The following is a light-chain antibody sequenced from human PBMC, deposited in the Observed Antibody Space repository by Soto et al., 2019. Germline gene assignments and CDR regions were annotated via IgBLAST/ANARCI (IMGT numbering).Light chain of an antibody. CDR2: GNS. CDR3: QSYDSSLSAHVV. Sequence: QPVLTHPPSVSGAPVQRVTISCTGSSSNIGAGYDVHWYQQLPGTAPKLLIYGNSNRPSGVPDRFSGSKSGTSASLAITGLQAEDEADYYCQSYDSSLSAHVVFGGGTKLTVL. J-gene: IGLJ2*01. CDR1: SSNIGAGYD. V-gene: IGLV1-40*01.